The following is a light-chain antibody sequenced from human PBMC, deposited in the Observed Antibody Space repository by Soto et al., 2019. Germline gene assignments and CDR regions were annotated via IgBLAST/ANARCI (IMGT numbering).Light chain of an antibody. J-gene: IGKJ1*01. Sequence: DIQMAQSPSTLSASIGDRVTITCGASQTINNWLAWYQQKPGKAPNLLIYHASNLETGVPSRFSASHFGTELTLKISRMQTEAVETYYCQHYNSYPWTFGQGTKV. CDR1: QTINNW. V-gene: IGKV1-5*01. CDR2: HAS. CDR3: QHYNSYPWT.